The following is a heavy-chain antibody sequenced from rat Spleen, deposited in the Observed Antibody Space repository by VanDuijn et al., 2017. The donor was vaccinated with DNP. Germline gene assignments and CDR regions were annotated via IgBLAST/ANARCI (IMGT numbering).Heavy chain of an antibody. Sequence: EVQLVESGGDLVQPGGALKLSCVASGFTFDDYWMTWIRQVPGKGPDWIGSIAKNGGSTFSPDSVKGRFTISRDNAKNTLFLQMNSLKSEDTATYYCARVAYYYSATYWYFDFWGPGTMVSVSS. CDR1: GFTFDDYW. CDR3: ARVAYYYSATYWYFDF. J-gene: IGHJ1*01. CDR2: IAKNGGST. V-gene: IGHV5-31*01. D-gene: IGHD1-1*01.